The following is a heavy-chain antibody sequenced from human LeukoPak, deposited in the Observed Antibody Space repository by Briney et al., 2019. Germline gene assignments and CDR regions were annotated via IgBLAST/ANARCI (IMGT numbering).Heavy chain of an antibody. V-gene: IGHV3-48*01. Sequence: GGSLRLSCAASGFTFSGYSMNWVRQAPGKGLEWVSYISSSSSPIYYADSVKGRFTISRDNSKNTLYLQMNSLRAEDTAVYYCAKDRFGCSSTSCYSLDYWGQGTLVTVSS. CDR3: AKDRFGCSSTSCYSLDY. J-gene: IGHJ4*02. D-gene: IGHD2-2*01. CDR2: ISSSSSPI. CDR1: GFTFSGYS.